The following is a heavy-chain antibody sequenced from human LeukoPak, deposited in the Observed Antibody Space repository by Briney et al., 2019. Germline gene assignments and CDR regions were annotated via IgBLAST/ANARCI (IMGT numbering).Heavy chain of an antibody. CDR2: ISGSGGST. V-gene: IGHV3-23*01. D-gene: IGHD3-22*01. Sequence: GGSLRLSCAASGFTFSSYAMSRVRQAPGKGLEWVSAISGSGGSTYYADSVKGRFTISRDNSKNTLYLQMNSLRAEDTAVYYCAKGPHYYDSSGYDYWGQGTLVTVSS. CDR1: GFTFSSYA. CDR3: AKGPHYYDSSGYDY. J-gene: IGHJ4*02.